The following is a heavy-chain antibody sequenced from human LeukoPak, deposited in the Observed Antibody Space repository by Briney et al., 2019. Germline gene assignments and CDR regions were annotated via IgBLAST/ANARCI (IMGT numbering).Heavy chain of an antibody. CDR3: AREKSSGSAFYFDY. J-gene: IGHJ4*02. CDR1: GGSFSTYG. V-gene: IGHV1-69*13. D-gene: IGHD3-22*01. Sequence: ASVKVSCKASGGSFSTYGFNWVRQAPGQGLEWMGAIIPSFGKTNYAQKFQGRVTITADESTSTAYMELSSLRSDDTAVYYCAREKSSGSAFYFDYWGQGTLVTVSS. CDR2: IIPSFGKT.